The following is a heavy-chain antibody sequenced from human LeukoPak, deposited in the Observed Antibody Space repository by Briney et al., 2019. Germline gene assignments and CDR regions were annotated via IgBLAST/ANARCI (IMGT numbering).Heavy chain of an antibody. J-gene: IGHJ4*02. CDR2: IRYDGSDK. D-gene: IGHD3-22*01. Sequence: GGSLRLSCAASGFTFGSYGMHWVRQAPGRGLEWVTSIRYDGSDKNYADSVKGRFTISRDNSKNTLYLQMNSLRAEDTAVYYCAKDIHRGRVLNYYDSSEVQGGGDYWGQGTLVTVSS. CDR1: GFTFGSYG. CDR3: AKDIHRGRVLNYYDSSEVQGGGDY. V-gene: IGHV3-30*02.